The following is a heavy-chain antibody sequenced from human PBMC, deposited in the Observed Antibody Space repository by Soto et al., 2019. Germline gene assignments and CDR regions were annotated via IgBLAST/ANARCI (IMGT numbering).Heavy chain of an antibody. CDR1: GYTFNTYD. CDR3: VRGRLGQAKGPPPWYFDV. D-gene: IGHD7-27*01. CDR2: MKPKSGNT. J-gene: IGHJ2*01. Sequence: QVQLVQSGAEVKRPGASLKVSCRASGYTFNTYDITWVRQAPGQGLEWMGWMKPKSGNTGSAQKFKGRVTMTRNTTIRTGYLELSSLRSDDAAEYYCVRGRLGQAKGPPPWYFDVWGRGTLVTVFS. V-gene: IGHV1-8*01.